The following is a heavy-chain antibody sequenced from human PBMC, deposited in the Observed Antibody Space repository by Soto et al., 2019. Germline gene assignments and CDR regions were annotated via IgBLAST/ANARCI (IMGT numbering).Heavy chain of an antibody. J-gene: IGHJ3*02. V-gene: IGHV4-31*01. CDR3: ARVGATVTRDFAFDI. CDR1: GGSISSGDYY. CDR2: ISYSGNT. Sequence: QVQLQESGPGLVKPSQTLSLTCTVSGGSISSGDYYWSWIRQHPGKGLEWIGYISYSGNTYYNPSLKRPVTISVGTSQTQFSLKLGSVTAADTAVYYCARVGATVTRDFAFDIWGQGTMVTVSS. D-gene: IGHD4-17*01.